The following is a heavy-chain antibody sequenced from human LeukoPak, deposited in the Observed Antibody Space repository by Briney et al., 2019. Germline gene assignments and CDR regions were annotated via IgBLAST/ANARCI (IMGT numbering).Heavy chain of an antibody. D-gene: IGHD3-10*02. CDR3: ANAFVRGVIIQSIDY. J-gene: IGHJ4*02. CDR1: GVTFRSYA. Sequence: GGSLRLSCAASGVTFRSYAMRWVRQAPGGGGEGGSAISGSGGSTYYADSVKGRFTISRDNSKNTLYLQMNSLRAEDTAVYYCANAFVRGVIIQSIDYWGQGTLVTVSS. V-gene: IGHV3-23*01. CDR2: ISGSGGST.